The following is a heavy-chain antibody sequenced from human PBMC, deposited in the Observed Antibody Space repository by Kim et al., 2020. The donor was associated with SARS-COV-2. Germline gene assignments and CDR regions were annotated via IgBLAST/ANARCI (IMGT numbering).Heavy chain of an antibody. CDR1: GFTFSSYA. CDR3: AKFGGLSSYYDFWSGYRMDV. J-gene: IGHJ6*02. V-gene: IGHV3-23*01. D-gene: IGHD3-3*01. Sequence: GGSLRLSCAASGFTFSSYAMSWVRQAPGKGLEWVSAISGSGGSTYYADSVKGRFTISRDNSKNTLYLQMNSLRAEDTAVYYCAKFGGLSSYYDFWSGYRMDVWGQGTTATVSS. CDR2: ISGSGGST.